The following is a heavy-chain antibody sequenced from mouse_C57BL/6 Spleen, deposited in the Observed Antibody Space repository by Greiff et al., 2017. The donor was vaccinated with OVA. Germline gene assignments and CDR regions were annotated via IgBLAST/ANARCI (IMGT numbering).Heavy chain of an antibody. Sequence: VQLQQPGAELVMPGASVKLSCKASGYTFTSYWMHWVKQRPGQGLEWIGEIDPSDSYTNYNQKFKGKSTLTVDKSSSTAYMQLSSLTSEDSAVYYCARRDAPRGFAYWGQGTLVTVSA. CDR2: IDPSDSYT. J-gene: IGHJ3*01. CDR1: GYTFTSYW. CDR3: ARRDAPRGFAY. V-gene: IGHV1-69*01.